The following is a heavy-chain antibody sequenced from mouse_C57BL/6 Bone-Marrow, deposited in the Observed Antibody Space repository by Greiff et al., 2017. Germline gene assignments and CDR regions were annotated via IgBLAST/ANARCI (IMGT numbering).Heavy chain of an antibody. CDR3: ARAIYYDYDWFAY. CDR2: ISDGGSYT. V-gene: IGHV5-4*01. CDR1: GFTFSSYA. D-gene: IGHD2-4*01. J-gene: IGHJ3*01. Sequence: VESGGGLVKPGGSLKLSCAASGFTFSSYAMSWVRQTPEKRLEWVATISDGGSYTYYTDNVKGRFTISRDNAKNNLYLQMSHLKSEDTAMYYCARAIYYDYDWFAYWGQGTLVTVSA.